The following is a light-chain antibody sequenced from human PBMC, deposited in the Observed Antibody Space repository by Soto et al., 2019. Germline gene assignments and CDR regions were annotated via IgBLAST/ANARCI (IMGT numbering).Light chain of an antibody. CDR1: QSVSSY. Sequence: VWTQCAVTLSLSPGARATSSGRASQSVSSYLAWYQQKPGQAPKLLIYDASSRATGIPSRFSGSGSGIDFTLTISRLQPEDFAMYYCQQCGSSPFTFGHGTKVDIK. V-gene: IGKV3-20*01. CDR2: DAS. J-gene: IGKJ3*01. CDR3: QQCGSSPFT.